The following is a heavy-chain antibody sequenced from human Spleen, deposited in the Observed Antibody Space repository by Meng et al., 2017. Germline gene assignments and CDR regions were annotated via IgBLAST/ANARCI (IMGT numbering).Heavy chain of an antibody. CDR1: GGSISSGGYY. CDR3: ARAPAYGEEKLQH. V-gene: IGHV4-31*03. D-gene: IGHD4-17*01. CDR2: IHNSGST. J-gene: IGHJ1*01. Sequence: VRLQESGPGLVKPSQTLSLTCSVSGGSISSGGYYWTWIRQHPGKGLEWIGYIHNSGSTYYNPSLTSRVAISVDTSKNQFSLTLSSVTAADTAVYYCARAPAYGEEKLQHWGQGTLVTVSS.